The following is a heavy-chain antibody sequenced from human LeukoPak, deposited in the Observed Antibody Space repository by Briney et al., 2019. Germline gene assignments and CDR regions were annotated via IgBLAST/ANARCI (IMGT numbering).Heavy chain of an antibody. CDR2: IGKTSRDM. D-gene: IGHD1-14*01. J-gene: IGHJ4*02. CDR1: GFIFSTST. CDR3: VRGDNRDY. Sequence: GGSLRLSCAASGFIFSTSTMNGVRQAPGEGLEWISSIGKTSRDMYYADSVRGRFTIPRDNAKNSLFLLMNSLRVEDTSVYYCVRGDNRDYWGQGTLVTVSS. V-gene: IGHV3-21*01.